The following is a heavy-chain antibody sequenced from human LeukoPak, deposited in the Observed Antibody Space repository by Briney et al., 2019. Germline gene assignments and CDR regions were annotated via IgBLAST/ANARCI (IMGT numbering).Heavy chain of an antibody. V-gene: IGHV4-38-2*02. CDR1: GYSISSGYY. CDR3: ARGHNRYSSGWYGGDY. CDR2: IYHSGST. Sequence: KPSETLSLTCTVSGYSISSGYYWGWIRQPPGKGLEWIGSIYHSGSTYYNPSLKSRVTISVDTSKNQFSLKLSSVTAADTAVYYCARGHNRYSSGWYGGDYWGQGTLVTVSS. J-gene: IGHJ4*02. D-gene: IGHD6-19*01.